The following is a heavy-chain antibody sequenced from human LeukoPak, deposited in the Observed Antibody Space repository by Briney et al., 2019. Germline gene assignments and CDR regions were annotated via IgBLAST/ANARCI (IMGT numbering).Heavy chain of an antibody. Sequence: GGSLRLSCAASGFTFSDYYMSWIRQAPGKGLEWVSYISSSGSGTYYADSVKGRFTISRDNAKNSLHLQMNSLRAEDTAVYYCARALYDALDIWGQGTMVTVSS. CDR2: ISSSGSGT. J-gene: IGHJ3*02. CDR3: ARALYDALDI. D-gene: IGHD3-16*01. V-gene: IGHV3-11*01. CDR1: GFTFSDYY.